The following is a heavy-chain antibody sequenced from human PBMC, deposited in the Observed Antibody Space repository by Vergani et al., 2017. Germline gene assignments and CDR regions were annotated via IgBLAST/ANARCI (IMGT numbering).Heavy chain of an antibody. V-gene: IGHV3-21*01. CDR2: ISSSSSSYI. Sequence: EVQLVESGGGLVKPGGSLRLSCAASGFTFSSYSMNWVRQAPGKGLEWVSSISSSSSSYIYYADSVKGRFTISRDNAKNSLYLQMNSLRAEDTAVYYCARDHVVVRGVIGFGMDVWGQGP. D-gene: IGHD3-10*01. CDR1: GFTFSSYS. J-gene: IGHJ6*02. CDR3: ARDHVVVRGVIGFGMDV.